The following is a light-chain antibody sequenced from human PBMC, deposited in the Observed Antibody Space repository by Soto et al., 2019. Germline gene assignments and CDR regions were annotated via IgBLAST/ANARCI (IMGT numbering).Light chain of an antibody. Sequence: ETVMTQSPLSLPVTPGEPASISCRSSQILLHSNGYNYLDWYLQKPGQSPQLLIYLGSNRASGVPDRFSGNGSGTDFTLEISRVETDDAGIYYCMQSTQRPPTFGQGTLLEIK. CDR3: MQSTQRPPT. V-gene: IGKV2-28*01. J-gene: IGKJ5*01. CDR1: QILLHSNGYNY. CDR2: LGS.